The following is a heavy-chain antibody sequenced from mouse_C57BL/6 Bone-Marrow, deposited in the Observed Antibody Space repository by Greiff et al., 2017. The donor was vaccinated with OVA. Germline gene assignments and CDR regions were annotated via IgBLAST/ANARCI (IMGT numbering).Heavy chain of an antibody. CDR3: AISPRNGYSYALDY. J-gene: IGHJ4*01. CDR1: GYTFTSYW. V-gene: IGHV1-64*01. Sequence: QVQLQQPGAELVKPGASVKLSCKASGYTFTSYWMHWVKQRPGQGLEWIGMIHPNSGSTNYNEKFKGKATLTVDKSSSTAYMQLSSLTSEDSAVYDGAISPRNGYSYALDYWGQGTSVTVSS. D-gene: IGHD2-3*01. CDR2: IHPNSGST.